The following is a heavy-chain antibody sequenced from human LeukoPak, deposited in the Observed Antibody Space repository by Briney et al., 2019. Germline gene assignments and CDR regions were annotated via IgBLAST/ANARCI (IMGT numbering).Heavy chain of an antibody. CDR1: GFTFSSYA. D-gene: IGHD1-26*01. CDR3: AKDPGSYPYYYGMDV. CDR2: ISGSGGST. J-gene: IGHJ6*02. V-gene: IGHV3-23*01. Sequence: GVSLRLSCAASGFTFSSYAMSWVRQAPGKGLEWASAISGSGGSTYYADSVKGRFTISRDNSKNTLYLQMNSLRAEDTAVYYCAKDPGSYPYYYGMDVWGQGTTVTVSS.